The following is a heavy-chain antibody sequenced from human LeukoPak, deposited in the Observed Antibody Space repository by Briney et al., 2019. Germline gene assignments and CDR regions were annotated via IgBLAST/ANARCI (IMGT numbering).Heavy chain of an antibody. V-gene: IGHV1-18*01. J-gene: IGHJ4*02. CDR2: ISAYYGNI. D-gene: IGHD3-22*01. CDR1: GYTFTSYG. CDR3: ARGKDYYDSSGYYFDY. Sequence: ASVKVSCKASGYTFTSYGISWVRQAPGQGVEWMGWISAYYGNINYAQKLQGRVTMTTDTSTSTAYMELRSLRSDDTAVYYCARGKDYYDSSGYYFDYWGQGTLVTVSS.